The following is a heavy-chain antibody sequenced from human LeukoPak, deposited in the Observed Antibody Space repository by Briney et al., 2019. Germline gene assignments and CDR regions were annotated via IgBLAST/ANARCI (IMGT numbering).Heavy chain of an antibody. Sequence: SETLSLTCTVSGGSISSYYWSWIWQPPGKGLEWIGYIYYSGSTNYNPSLKSRVTISVDTSKNQFSLKLSSVTAADTAVYYCARGPAAAGTFAFDIWGQGTMVTVSS. J-gene: IGHJ3*02. CDR3: ARGPAAAGTFAFDI. D-gene: IGHD6-13*01. V-gene: IGHV4-59*08. CDR2: IYYSGST. CDR1: GGSISSYY.